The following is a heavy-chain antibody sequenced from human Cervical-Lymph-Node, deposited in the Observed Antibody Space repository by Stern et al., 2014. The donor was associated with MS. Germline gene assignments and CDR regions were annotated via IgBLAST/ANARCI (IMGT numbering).Heavy chain of an antibody. V-gene: IGHV3-21*02. CDR3: ARARVGDYARSPHLDS. CDR2: ISNKCTHT. D-gene: IGHD4-17*01. J-gene: IGHJ4*02. Sequence: EVQLVESGGGLVKPGGSLRLSCDASGFTFSHYSINWVRQAPGKGLEWIASISNKCTHTSYADSGEGRSTISRDSAKNSVHLHMASLRAEDTAVYYCARARVGDYARSPHLDSWGRGTLVSVSS. CDR1: GFTFSHYS.